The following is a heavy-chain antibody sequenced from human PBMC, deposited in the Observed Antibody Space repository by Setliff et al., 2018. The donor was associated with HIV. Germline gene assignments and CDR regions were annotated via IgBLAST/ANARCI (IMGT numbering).Heavy chain of an antibody. V-gene: IGHV4-38-2*02. CDR2: IYHSGST. J-gene: IGHJ2*01. Sequence: SETLSLTCAVSGYSISSGYYWGWIRQPPGKGLEWIGSIYHSGSTYYNPSLKSRVTMSVDTSQNQFSLKLRSVNAADTAVYYCARDWVTRSNYYGSGSPWYFDLWGRGILVTVSS. D-gene: IGHD3-10*01. CDR3: ARDWVTRSNYYGSGSPWYFDL. CDR1: GYSISSGYY.